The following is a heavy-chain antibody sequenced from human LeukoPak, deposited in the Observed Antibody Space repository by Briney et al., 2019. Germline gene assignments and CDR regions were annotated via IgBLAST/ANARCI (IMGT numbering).Heavy chain of an antibody. Sequence: GASVKVSCKASGYTFTGHFMHWVRQAPGQGLEWVGWINTNTGGTNHAQKFQGRVTMTRDTSIRTTYMDLSSLGSDDTALYYCASEFQRGFDIWGQGTMVNVSP. V-gene: IGHV1-2*02. CDR2: INTNTGGT. CDR3: ASEFQRGFDI. CDR1: GYTFTGHF. J-gene: IGHJ3*02.